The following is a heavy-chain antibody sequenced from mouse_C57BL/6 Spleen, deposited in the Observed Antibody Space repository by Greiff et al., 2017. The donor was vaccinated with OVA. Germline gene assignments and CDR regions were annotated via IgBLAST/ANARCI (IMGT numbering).Heavy chain of an antibody. CDR2: INPNNGGT. D-gene: IGHD2-4*01. V-gene: IGHV1-26*01. J-gene: IGHJ2*01. Sequence: EVQLQQSGPELVKPGASVKISCKASGYTFTDYYMNWVKQSHGKSLEWIGDINPNNGGTSYNQKFKDKATLTADKSSSTVYMELSRLTSEDSAVYFCARHEGYYDYDGYFDYWGQGTTLTVSS. CDR3: ARHEGYYDYDGYFDY. CDR1: GYTFTDYY.